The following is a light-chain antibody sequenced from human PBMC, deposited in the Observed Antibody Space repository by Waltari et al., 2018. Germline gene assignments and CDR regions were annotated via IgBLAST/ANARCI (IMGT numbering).Light chain of an antibody. CDR1: QNVGNN. V-gene: IGKV3-15*01. CDR3: QQYNNWPPWT. J-gene: IGKJ1*01. CDR2: GGS. Sequence: DIVMTQSPAPLSVFPGARAPLSCRASQNVGNNLAWHQPKPGQAPRLLIYGGSTRATGIAARFSGSGSGTEFTLTISSLQSDDFAFYYCQQYNNWPPWTFGPGTKVEV.